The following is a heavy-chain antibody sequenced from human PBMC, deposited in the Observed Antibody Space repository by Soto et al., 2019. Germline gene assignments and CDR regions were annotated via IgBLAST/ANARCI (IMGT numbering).Heavy chain of an antibody. CDR3: AKDWWAGSWYIQH. CDR1: GFTFISYG. D-gene: IGHD6-13*01. Sequence: WGSLRPSCAASGFTFISYGIHFCRQSPVKGLEWVAVISYDGSNKYYADSVKGRFTISRDNSKNTLYLQMNSLRAEDTAVYYCAKDWWAGSWYIQHWGQGTLVTVSS. CDR2: ISYDGSNK. J-gene: IGHJ1*01. V-gene: IGHV3-30*18.